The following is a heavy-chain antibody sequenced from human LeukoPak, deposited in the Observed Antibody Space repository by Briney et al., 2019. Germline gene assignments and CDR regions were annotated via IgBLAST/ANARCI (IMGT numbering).Heavy chain of an antibody. V-gene: IGHV3-48*02. CDR2: ISSSSGII. D-gene: IGHD3-9*01. Sequence: GGSLRLSCAASGFTFSGYSMIWVRQAPGRGLEWLSYISSSSGIIYYADSVKGRFTISRDNAKNSLYLQMNSLRDDDTAVYYCASGDILTGYDYWGQGTLVTVSS. J-gene: IGHJ4*02. CDR1: GFTFSGYS. CDR3: ASGDILTGYDY.